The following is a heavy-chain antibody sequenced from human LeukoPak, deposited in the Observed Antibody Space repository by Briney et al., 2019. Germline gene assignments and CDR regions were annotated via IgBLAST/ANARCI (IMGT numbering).Heavy chain of an antibody. CDR2: IDPSSTYI. Sequence: GGSLRLSCAASGFTFRSYSMNWVRQAPGKGLEWVSAIDPSSTYIYYADSVKGRFTISRDNAKNSLYLQMNSLRAEDTAVYYCARDTVNYDYWGQGTLVTVSS. J-gene: IGHJ4*02. CDR3: ARDTVNYDY. V-gene: IGHV3-21*01. CDR1: GFTFRSYS.